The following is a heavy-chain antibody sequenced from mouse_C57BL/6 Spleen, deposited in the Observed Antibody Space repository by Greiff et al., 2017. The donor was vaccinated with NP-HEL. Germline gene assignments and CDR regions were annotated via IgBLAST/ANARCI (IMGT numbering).Heavy chain of an antibody. J-gene: IGHJ3*01. CDR2: ISSGGSYT. V-gene: IGHV5-6*01. CDR3: ARLDYDYDGTLFAY. D-gene: IGHD2-4*01. Sequence: VQLQQSGGDLVKPGGSLKLSCAASGFTFSSYGMSWVRQTPDKRLEWVATISSGGSYTYYPDSVKGRFTISRDNAKNTLYLQMSSLKSEDTAMYYCARLDYDYDGTLFAYWGQGTLVTVSA. CDR1: GFTFSSYG.